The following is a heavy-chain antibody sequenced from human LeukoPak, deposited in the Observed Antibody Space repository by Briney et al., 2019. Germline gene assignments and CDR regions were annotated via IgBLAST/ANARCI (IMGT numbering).Heavy chain of an antibody. CDR2: INHSGST. CDR1: GGSFSGYY. J-gene: IGHJ4*02. V-gene: IGHV4-34*01. D-gene: IGHD3-16*02. Sequence: SETLSLTCAVYGGSFSGYYWSWIRQPPGKGLEWIGEINHSGSTSYNPSLKSRVTISVDTSKNQFSLKLSSVTAADTAVYYCARGRLLSIRYYFDYWGQGTLVTVSS. CDR3: ARGRLLSIRYYFDY.